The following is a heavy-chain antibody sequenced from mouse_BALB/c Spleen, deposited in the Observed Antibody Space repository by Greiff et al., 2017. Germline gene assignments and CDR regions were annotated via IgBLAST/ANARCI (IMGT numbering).Heavy chain of an antibody. CDR1: GFTFSSFG. CDR3: ASLARL. D-gene: IGHD3-2*02. CDR2: ISSGSSTI. Sequence: EVKVEESGGGLVQPGGSRKLSCAASGFTFSSFGMHWVRQAPEKGLEWVAYISSGSSTIYYADTVKGRFTISRDNPKNTLFLQMTSLRSEDTAMYYCASLARLWGQGTLVTVSA. J-gene: IGHJ3*01. V-gene: IGHV5-17*02.